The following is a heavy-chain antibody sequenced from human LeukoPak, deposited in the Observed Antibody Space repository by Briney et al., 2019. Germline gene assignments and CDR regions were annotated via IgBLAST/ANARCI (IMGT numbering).Heavy chain of an antibody. Sequence: PGGSLRLSCAASGFTFSSYWMSWVRQAPGKGLERVANIKQDGSEKYYVDSVKGRFTISRDNAKNSLYLQMNSLRAEDTAVYYCARAIIVGATRGWFDPWGQGTLVTVSS. CDR2: IKQDGSEK. V-gene: IGHV3-7*01. J-gene: IGHJ5*02. CDR1: GFTFSSYW. D-gene: IGHD1-26*01. CDR3: ARAIIVGATRGWFDP.